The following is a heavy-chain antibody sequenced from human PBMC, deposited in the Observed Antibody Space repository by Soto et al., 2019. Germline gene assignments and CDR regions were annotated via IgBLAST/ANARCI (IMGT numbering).Heavy chain of an antibody. Sequence: SETLSLTCTVSGGSIGSDYWSWIRQPPGKGLEWIGYIYYSGSTNDNPSLKSRVTISVDTSKNQFSLKLSSVTAADTAVYYCASLYDILTAYTWFDPWGQGTLLTVSS. CDR2: IYYSGST. CDR1: GGSIGSDY. CDR3: ASLYDILTAYTWFDP. J-gene: IGHJ5*02. D-gene: IGHD3-9*01. V-gene: IGHV4-59*08.